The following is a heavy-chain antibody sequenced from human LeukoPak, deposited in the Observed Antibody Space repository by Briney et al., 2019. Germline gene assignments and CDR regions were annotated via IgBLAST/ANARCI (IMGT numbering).Heavy chain of an antibody. CDR2: IYYSGST. D-gene: IGHD4-17*01. Sequence: SETLSLTCTVSGGSISSSSYYWGWIRQPPGKGLEWIGSIYYSGSTYYNPSLKSRITISVDTYKNQFSLKLSSVTAADTAVYYCASLQFSTVFFDYWGQGTLVTVSS. CDR3: ASLQFSTVFFDY. V-gene: IGHV4-39*01. CDR1: GGSISSSSYY. J-gene: IGHJ4*02.